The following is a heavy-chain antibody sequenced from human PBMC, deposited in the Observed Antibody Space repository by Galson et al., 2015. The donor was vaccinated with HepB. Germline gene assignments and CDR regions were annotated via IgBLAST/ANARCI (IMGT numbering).Heavy chain of an antibody. CDR1: GFTFSSYA. Sequence: LRLSCAASGFTFSSYAMHWVRQAPGKGLEWVAVISYDGRNKYYADSVKGRFTISKDNSKNTLYLQMNSLRAEDTAVYYCASLPMVRGVMSWGLGLDYWGQGTLVTVSS. V-gene: IGHV3-30*04. CDR2: ISYDGRNK. CDR3: ASLPMVRGVMSWGLGLDY. J-gene: IGHJ4*02. D-gene: IGHD3-10*01.